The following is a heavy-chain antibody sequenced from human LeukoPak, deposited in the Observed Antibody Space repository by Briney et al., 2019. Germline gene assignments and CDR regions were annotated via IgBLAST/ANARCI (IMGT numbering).Heavy chain of an antibody. CDR3: ARGWNPAFYYYYYMDV. V-gene: IGHV4-34*01. Sequence: SETLSLTCAVYGGSFSGYYWSWIRQPPGKGLEWIGEINHSGSTSYNPSLKSRVTISVDTSKNQFSLKLSSVTAADTAVYYRARGWNPAFYYYYYMDVWGKGTTVTVSS. D-gene: IGHD1-1*01. J-gene: IGHJ6*03. CDR1: GGSFSGYY. CDR2: INHSGST.